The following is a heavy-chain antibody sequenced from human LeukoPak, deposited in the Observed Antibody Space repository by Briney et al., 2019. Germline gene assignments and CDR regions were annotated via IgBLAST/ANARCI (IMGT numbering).Heavy chain of an antibody. CDR3: AKNRGYDYYSYMDV. Sequence: GGSLRLSCAASGFTFSSYAMSWVRQAPGKGLEWVSPISGGGGSTYYADSVKGRITISRDSSKNTLFLQMDSLRADDTAVYYCAKNRGYDYYSYMDVWGKGTTVTVSS. V-gene: IGHV3-23*01. CDR2: ISGGGGST. D-gene: IGHD5-12*01. CDR1: GFTFSSYA. J-gene: IGHJ6*03.